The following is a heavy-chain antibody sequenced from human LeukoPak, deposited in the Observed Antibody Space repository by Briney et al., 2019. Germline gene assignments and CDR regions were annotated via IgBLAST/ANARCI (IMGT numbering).Heavy chain of an antibody. D-gene: IGHD6-13*01. J-gene: IGHJ6*03. V-gene: IGHV1-46*01. CDR3: ARSSSRWSYYYHMDV. CDR1: GYTFTSYY. CDR2: INPSGGST. Sequence: ASVKVSCKASGYTFTSYYMHWVRQAPGQGLEWMGIINPSGGSTSYAQKFQGRVTMTRDTSTSTAYMELRSLRSDDTAVYYCARSSSRWSYYYHMDVWGKGTTVTVSS.